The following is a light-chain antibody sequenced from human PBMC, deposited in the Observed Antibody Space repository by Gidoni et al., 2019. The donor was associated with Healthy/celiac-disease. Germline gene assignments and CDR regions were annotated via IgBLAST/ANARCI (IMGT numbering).Light chain of an antibody. J-gene: IGKJ3*01. CDR3: QQSYSTLGT. Sequence: DIQMTQSPSSLTAAVGDRVTITCRASQSISRYLNWYQQKPGKAPKLLIYAASSLQSGVPSRFSGSGSGTDFTLTISSLQPEDFATYYCQQSYSTLGTFGPXDQSGYQT. V-gene: IGKV1-39*01. CDR1: QSISRY. CDR2: AAS.